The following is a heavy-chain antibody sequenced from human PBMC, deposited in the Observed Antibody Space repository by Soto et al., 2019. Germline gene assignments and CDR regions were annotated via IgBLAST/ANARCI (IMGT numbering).Heavy chain of an antibody. CDR3: ARDLVDSSGLQH. D-gene: IGHD6-19*01. CDR2: IYTSGST. Sequence: QVQLQESGPGLVKPSETLSLTCTVSGGSISSDYWSWIRQPAGKGLEWIGRIYTSGSTNYNPSLNRRVTMSVDTSKNQFALKLSSVTAADTAVYYCARDLVDSSGLQHWGPGTLVTVSS. J-gene: IGHJ1*01. V-gene: IGHV4-4*07. CDR1: GGSISSDY.